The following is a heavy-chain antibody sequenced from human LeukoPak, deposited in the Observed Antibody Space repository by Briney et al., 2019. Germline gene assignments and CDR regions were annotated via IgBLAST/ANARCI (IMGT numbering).Heavy chain of an antibody. D-gene: IGHD1-26*01. CDR3: AIRSGSSGYFDY. J-gene: IGHJ4*02. CDR1: GFTFSSYG. CDR2: ISGSGGST. Sequence: GGSLRLSCAASGFTFSSYGMSWVRQAPGKGLEWVSAISGSGGSTYHADSVKGRFTISRDNSKNTLYLQMNSLRAEDTAVYYCAIRSGSSGYFDYWGQGTLVTVSS. V-gene: IGHV3-23*01.